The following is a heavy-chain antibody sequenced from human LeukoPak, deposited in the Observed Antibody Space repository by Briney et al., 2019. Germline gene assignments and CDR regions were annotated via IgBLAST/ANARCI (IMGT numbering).Heavy chain of an antibody. Sequence: GRSLRLSCAASGFTFSSYSLTWVRQAPGKGLEWVSSITSRSGNIYSSDSLKGRFTLSRDNAKNSLYLQMNSLRAEDTAVYYCARDSHDAFDIWGQGTMVTVSS. V-gene: IGHV3-21*01. J-gene: IGHJ3*02. CDR3: ARDSHDAFDI. CDR1: GFTFSSYS. CDR2: ITSRSGNI.